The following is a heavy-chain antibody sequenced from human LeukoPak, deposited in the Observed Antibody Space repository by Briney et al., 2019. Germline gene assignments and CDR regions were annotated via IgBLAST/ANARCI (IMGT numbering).Heavy chain of an antibody. CDR3: VRDDCAADACYPGGY. CDR2: INAGNGDT. CDR1: GYPFTNYV. Sequence: ASVKVSCKASGYPFTNYVVHWVRQAPGQRPEWMGYINAGNGDTKYSKNFQDRVTITRDTSASTAYMEVSSLTSEDTALYSCVRDDCAADACYPGGYWGQGTLVTVSS. V-gene: IGHV1-3*01. J-gene: IGHJ4*02. D-gene: IGHD2-21*02.